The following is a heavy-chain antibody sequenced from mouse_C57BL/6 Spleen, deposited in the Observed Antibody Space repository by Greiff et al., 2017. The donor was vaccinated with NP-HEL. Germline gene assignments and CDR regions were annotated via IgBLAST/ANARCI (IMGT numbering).Heavy chain of an antibody. CDR1: GYTFTSYW. J-gene: IGHJ2*01. V-gene: IGHV1-53*01. CDR3: ARIPNWDEGDY. Sequence: QVQLKQPGTELVKPGASVKLSCKASGYTFTSYWMHWVKQRPGQGLEWIGNINPSNGGTNYNEKFKSKATLTVDKSSSTAYMQLSGLTSEDSAVYYCARIPNWDEGDYWGQGTTLTVSS. CDR2: INPSNGGT. D-gene: IGHD4-1*01.